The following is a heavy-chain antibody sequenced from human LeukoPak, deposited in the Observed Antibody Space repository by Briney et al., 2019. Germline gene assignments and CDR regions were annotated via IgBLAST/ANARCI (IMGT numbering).Heavy chain of an antibody. D-gene: IGHD6-25*01. CDR3: ARDQGGLPFDY. CDR2: IRQDGGEK. V-gene: IGHV3-7*01. J-gene: IGHJ4*02. CDR1: GFTFSSHY. Sequence: GGSLRLSCAASGFTFSSHYMSWVRQTPGKGLEWVANIRQDGGEKHYVDSVKGRFTISRDNAKDSLYLQMNSLRAEDTAVYYCARDQGGLPFDYWGQGTLVTVSS.